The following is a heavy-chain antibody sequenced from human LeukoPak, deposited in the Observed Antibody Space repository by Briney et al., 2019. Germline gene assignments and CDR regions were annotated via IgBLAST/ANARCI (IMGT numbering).Heavy chain of an antibody. CDR3: ARSLRGELRYFDWPLTDY. D-gene: IGHD3-9*01. V-gene: IGHV5-51*01. Sequence: GESLKISCKGSGYSFTSYWIGWVRQMPGKGLEWMGIIYPGDSDTRYSPSFQGQVTISADKSISTAYLQWSSLKASDTAMYYCARSLRGELRYFDWPLTDYWGQGTLVTVSS. CDR1: GYSFTSYW. CDR2: IYPGDSDT. J-gene: IGHJ4*02.